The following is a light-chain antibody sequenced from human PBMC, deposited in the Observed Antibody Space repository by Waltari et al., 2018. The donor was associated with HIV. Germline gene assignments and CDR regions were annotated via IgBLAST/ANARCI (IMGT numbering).Light chain of an antibody. CDR1: QGVGTN. CDR2: DSR. J-gene: IGKJ2*01. Sequence: EIMFTQSPATLSASPGDRVTLTCRARQGVGTNLAWYQQSSGQAPRRLMSDSRTLAPGVPARLSGSGSETAFTLTISNLQSDDFAVYYCQQFEKWPSYTFGQGTRLE. CDR3: QQFEKWPSYT. V-gene: IGKV3-15*01.